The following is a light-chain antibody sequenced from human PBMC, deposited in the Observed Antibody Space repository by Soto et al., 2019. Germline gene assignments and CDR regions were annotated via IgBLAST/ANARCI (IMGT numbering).Light chain of an antibody. J-gene: IGKJ3*01. CDR1: QGISSA. CDR3: QQLVT. CDR2: DAS. V-gene: IGKV1-13*02. Sequence: ALQLTQSPSSLSASVGDRVTITCRASQGISSALAWYQQKPGKAPKLLIYDASSLESGVPSRFSGSGSGTDFTLTISSLQPEDFATYYCQQLVTFGPGTKVDIK.